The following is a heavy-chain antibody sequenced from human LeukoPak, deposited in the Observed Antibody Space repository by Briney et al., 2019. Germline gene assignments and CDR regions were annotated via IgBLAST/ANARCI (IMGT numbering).Heavy chain of an antibody. CDR1: GYTFTSYG. V-gene: IGHV1-18*01. D-gene: IGHD3-10*01. Sequence: GASVKVSCKASGYTFTSYGISWVRQAPGQGLEWMGWISAYNGNTNYAQKLQGRVTMTTDTSTSTAYMELRSLRSDDTAVYYCARDRGIAMVRGVIYRFDPWGQGTLVTVSS. CDR3: ARDRGIAMVRGVIYRFDP. J-gene: IGHJ5*02. CDR2: ISAYNGNT.